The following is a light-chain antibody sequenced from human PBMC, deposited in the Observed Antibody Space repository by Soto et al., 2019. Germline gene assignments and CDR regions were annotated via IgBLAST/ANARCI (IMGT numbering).Light chain of an antibody. Sequence: QSVLTQPPSTSGTPGQRVTISCSGSSSNIGNNFVFWYQHLPGTAPKLLIYSHNQRPSGVPDRFSGSTSGTSASLAISGLRSEDEADYYCAAWDDSLSGVGFGGGTKLTVL. CDR3: AAWDDSLSGVG. V-gene: IGLV1-47*02. CDR2: SHN. CDR1: SSNIGNNF. J-gene: IGLJ2*01.